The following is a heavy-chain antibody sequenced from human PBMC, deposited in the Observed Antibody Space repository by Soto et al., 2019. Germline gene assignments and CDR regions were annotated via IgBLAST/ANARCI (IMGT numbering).Heavy chain of an antibody. CDR3: ARWAYYYGSGSYYAELYYFDY. CDR1: GGSISSYY. CDR2: IYYSGST. D-gene: IGHD3-10*01. V-gene: IGHV4-59*01. J-gene: IGHJ4*02. Sequence: PSETLSLTCTVSGGSISSYYWSWIRQPPGKGLEWIGYIYYSGSTNYNPSLKSRVTISVDTSKNQFSLKLSSVTAADTAVYYCARWAYYYGSGSYYAELYYFDYWGQGTLVTVPQ.